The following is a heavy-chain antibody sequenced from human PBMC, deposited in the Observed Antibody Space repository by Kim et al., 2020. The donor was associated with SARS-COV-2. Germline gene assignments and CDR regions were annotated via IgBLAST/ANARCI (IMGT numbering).Heavy chain of an antibody. Sequence: SVKVSCKASGGTFSSYAISWVRQAPGQGLEWMGGIIPIFGTANYAQKFQGRVTITADESTSTAYMELSSLRSEDTAVYYCARVGVEYQLLSLRYWGQGTLVTVSS. D-gene: IGHD2-2*01. CDR3: ARVGVEYQLLSLRY. CDR1: GGTFSSYA. V-gene: IGHV1-69*13. J-gene: IGHJ4*02. CDR2: IIPIFGTA.